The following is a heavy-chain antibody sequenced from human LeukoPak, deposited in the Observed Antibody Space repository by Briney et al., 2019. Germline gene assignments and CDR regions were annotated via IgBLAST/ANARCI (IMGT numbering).Heavy chain of an antibody. V-gene: IGHV3-7*01. CDR3: AKDFVSSSWSFDY. J-gene: IGHJ4*02. D-gene: IGHD6-13*01. CDR2: IKQDGSEK. CDR1: GFTFSSYW. Sequence: GGSLRLSCAASGFTFSSYWMSWVRQAPGKGLEWVANIKQDGSEKYYVDSVKGRFTISRDNAKNSLYLQMNSLRAEDTAVYYCAKDFVSSSWSFDYWGQGTLVTVSS.